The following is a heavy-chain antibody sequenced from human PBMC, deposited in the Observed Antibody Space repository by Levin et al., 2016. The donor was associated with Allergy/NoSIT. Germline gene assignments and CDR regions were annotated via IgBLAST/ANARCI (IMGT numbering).Heavy chain of an antibody. CDR1: GFTFSSHW. J-gene: IGHJ4*02. Sequence: GGSLRLSCAASGFTFSSHWMSWVRQAPGKGLEWVASIKEDGGEKSYVDSVKGRFTISRDNAKNSLYLQMNSLRVEDTAVYYCAKAGGGTSRDCWGQGTLVTVSS. D-gene: IGHD3-16*01. V-gene: IGHV3-7*01. CDR3: AKAGGGTSRDC. CDR2: IKEDGGEK.